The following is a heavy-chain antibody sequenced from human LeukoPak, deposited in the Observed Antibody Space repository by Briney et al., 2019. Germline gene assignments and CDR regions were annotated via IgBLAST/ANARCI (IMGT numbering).Heavy chain of an antibody. CDR3: TTDLRIGVVVVVAATFDY. D-gene: IGHD2-15*01. Sequence: GGSLRLSCAASGFTFSNAWMGWVRQAAGKGLEWLGRIKSKTEGGTTEYGAAVKGRFTISRDDSKNTLYLQMNSLKTEDTAVYYCTTDLRIGVVVVVAATFDYWGQGTLVTVSS. J-gene: IGHJ4*02. CDR2: IKSKTEGGTT. V-gene: IGHV3-15*01. CDR1: GFTFSNAW.